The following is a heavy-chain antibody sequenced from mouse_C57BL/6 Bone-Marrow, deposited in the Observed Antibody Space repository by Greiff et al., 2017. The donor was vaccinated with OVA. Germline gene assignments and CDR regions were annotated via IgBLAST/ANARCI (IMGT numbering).Heavy chain of an antibody. CDR3: ARDSPLYYGSSHWYFDV. D-gene: IGHD1-1*01. J-gene: IGHJ1*03. CDR2: INYDGSST. Sequence: EVQLVESEGGLVQPGSSMKLSCTASGFTFSDYYMAWVRQVPEKGLEWVANINYDGSSTYYLDSLKSRFIISRDNAKNILYLQMSSLKSEDTATYYCARDSPLYYGSSHWYFDVWGTGTTVTVSS. V-gene: IGHV5-16*01. CDR1: GFTFSDYY.